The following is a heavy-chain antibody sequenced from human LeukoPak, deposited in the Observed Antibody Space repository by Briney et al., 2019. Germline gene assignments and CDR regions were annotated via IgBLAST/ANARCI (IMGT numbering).Heavy chain of an antibody. CDR2: IYYSGST. J-gene: IGHJ4*02. CDR1: GGSISSYY. Sequence: PSETLSLTCTVSGGSISSYYWSWIRQPPGKGLEWIGYIYYSGSTNYNPSLKSRVTISVDTSKNQFSLKLSSVTAADTAVYYCARARPYGSGSYHSPIDYWGQGTLVTVSS. D-gene: IGHD3-10*01. CDR3: ARARPYGSGSYHSPIDY. V-gene: IGHV4-59*01.